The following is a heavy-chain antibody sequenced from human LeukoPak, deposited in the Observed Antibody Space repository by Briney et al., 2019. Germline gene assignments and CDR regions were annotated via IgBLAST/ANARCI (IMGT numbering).Heavy chain of an antibody. Sequence: SETLSLTCTVPGDSISSYYWSWIPQPPGKGLEWIGYIYYRGSTNYTPSLKSRVTISVDTSKNQFSLKLSSVTAADTAVYYCSRTTEAHSWRTRYYDYYMDVWGKGTTVTVSS. J-gene: IGHJ6*03. CDR3: SRTTEAHSWRTRYYDYYMDV. V-gene: IGHV4-59*01. CDR1: GDSISSYY. D-gene: IGHD6-13*01. CDR2: IYYRGST.